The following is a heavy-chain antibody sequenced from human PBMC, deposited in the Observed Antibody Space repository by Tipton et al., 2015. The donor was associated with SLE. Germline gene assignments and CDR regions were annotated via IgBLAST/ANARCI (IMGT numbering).Heavy chain of an antibody. CDR2: IYYTGST. CDR1: GGSISTYY. D-gene: IGHD5-12*01. J-gene: IGHJ4*02. V-gene: IGHV4-59*12. CDR3: ARRHYSGPFDS. Sequence: TLSLTCSVSGGSISTYYWSWIRQPPGKGLEWIGYIYYTGSTTYNPSLKSRVTMSVDTSKNQFSLKLNSVTAADTAVYYCARRHYSGPFDSWGQGTLVTVSS.